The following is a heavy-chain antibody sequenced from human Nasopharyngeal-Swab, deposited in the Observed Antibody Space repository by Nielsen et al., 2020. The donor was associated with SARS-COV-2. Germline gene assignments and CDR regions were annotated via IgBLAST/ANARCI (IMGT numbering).Heavy chain of an antibody. J-gene: IGHJ6*02. D-gene: IGHD2/OR15-2a*01. V-gene: IGHV4-4*07. CDR1: GGSISSYY. Sequence: SETLSLTCTVSGGSISSYYWSWIRQPAGKGLEWIGRIYTSGSTNYNPSLKSRVTISVDTSKNQFSLKLSSVTAADTAVYYCVRPYDSTDYYYGMDVWGQGTTVTVSS. CDR2: IYTSGST. CDR3: VRPYDSTDYYYGMDV.